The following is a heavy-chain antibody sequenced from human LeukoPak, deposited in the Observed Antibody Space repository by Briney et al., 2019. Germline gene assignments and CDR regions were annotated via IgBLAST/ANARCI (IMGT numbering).Heavy chain of an antibody. Sequence: GGSLRLSCAASGFIFTPYAMHWVRQAPGKGLEYVSAISSDGGGTYYTDSVKGRFTISRDNSKSTLYLQMSSLRPEDTAVYYCVRYTDSSYPDWGQGTLVTVSS. V-gene: IGHV3-64D*06. D-gene: IGHD1-14*01. CDR2: ISSDGGGT. CDR1: GFIFTPYA. J-gene: IGHJ4*02. CDR3: VRYTDSSYPD.